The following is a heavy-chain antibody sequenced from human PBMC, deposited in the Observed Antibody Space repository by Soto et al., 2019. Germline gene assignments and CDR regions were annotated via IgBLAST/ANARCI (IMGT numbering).Heavy chain of an antibody. V-gene: IGHV3-30*18. CDR1: RLSFSSYG. CDR3: EKGGGGFGELLRCIAY. D-gene: IGHD3-10*01. CDR2: ISHDGSNK. Sequence: QMQLVESGGGVVQPGTSLRLSCAASRLSFSSYGMHWVRQAPGKGLEWVAVISHDGSNKYYADYGKGRFTISRDNSENTVYLQMNGLRVEDTAVYYCEKGGGGFGELLRCIAYWGQGILVTVSS. J-gene: IGHJ4*02.